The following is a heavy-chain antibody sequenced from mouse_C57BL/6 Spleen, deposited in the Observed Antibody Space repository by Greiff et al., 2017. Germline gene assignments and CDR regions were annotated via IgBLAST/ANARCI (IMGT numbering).Heavy chain of an antibody. Sequence: EVQLQQSGPELVKPGASVKMSCKASGCTFTDYNMHWVKQSHGKSLEWIGYINPNNGGTSYNQKFKGKATLTVNKSSSTAYMELRSLTSEDSAVYYCAPDYYGSSSYWYFDVWGTGTTVTVSS. CDR1: GCTFTDYN. J-gene: IGHJ1*03. V-gene: IGHV1-22*01. CDR3: APDYYGSSSYWYFDV. CDR2: INPNNGGT. D-gene: IGHD1-1*01.